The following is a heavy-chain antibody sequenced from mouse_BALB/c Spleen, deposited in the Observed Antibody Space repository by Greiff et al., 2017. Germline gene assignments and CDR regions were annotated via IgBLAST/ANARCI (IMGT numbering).Heavy chain of an antibody. CDR1: GFTFSDYY. J-gene: IGHJ4*01. CDR3: ARSMITTRAMDY. Sequence: EVQLVESGGGLVKPGGSLKLSCAASGFTFSDYYMYWVRQTPEKRLEWVATISDGGSYTYYPDSVKGRFTISRDNAKNNLYLQMSSLKSEDTAMYYCARSMITTRAMDYWGQGTSVTVSS. CDR2: ISDGGSYT. D-gene: IGHD2-4*01. V-gene: IGHV5-4*02.